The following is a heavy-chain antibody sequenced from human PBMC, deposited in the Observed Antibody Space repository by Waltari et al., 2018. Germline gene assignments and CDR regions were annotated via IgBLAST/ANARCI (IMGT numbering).Heavy chain of an antibody. CDR1: GFTFSNYG. J-gene: IGHJ4*02. CDR2: ISYSSTTI. D-gene: IGHD5-12*01. V-gene: IGHV3-48*01. CDR3: ARDQREVARLFGY. Sequence: EVQLVASGGGLVQPGGSLRLSCAASGFTFSNYGFNWVRQAQGKGLEWIAYISYSSTTIYHADSVRGRFTISRDNAKNSLYLQMDSLRVEDTALYYCARDQREVARLFGYWGQGTLVTVSS.